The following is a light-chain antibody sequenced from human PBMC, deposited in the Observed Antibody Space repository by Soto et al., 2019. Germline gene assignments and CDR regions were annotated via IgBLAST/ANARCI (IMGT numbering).Light chain of an antibody. J-gene: IGKJ1*01. V-gene: IGKV3D-15*01. Sequence: EIVMTQSPATLSVSPGERVTLSYRASQSVRSNLAWYQQQTGKAPRLLIYGASTRATGIPARFSGRGSGTEFTLIISRLQSEDFEVYYCQQYNTWPRTFGQGTKVDIK. CDR2: GAS. CDR3: QQYNTWPRT. CDR1: QSVRSN.